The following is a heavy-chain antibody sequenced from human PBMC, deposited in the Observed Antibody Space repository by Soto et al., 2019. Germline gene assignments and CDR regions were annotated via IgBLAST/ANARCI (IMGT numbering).Heavy chain of an antibody. CDR3: AGSLSVPNAFDI. J-gene: IGHJ3*02. V-gene: IGHV4-34*01. CDR1: GGSFSGYY. CDR2: INHSGST. Sequence: QVQLQKWGAGLLKPSETLSLTCAVYGGSFSGYYWSWIRQPPGKGLEWIGEINHSGSTNYNPSLKSRVTISVDTSKNQFSLKLSSVTAADTAVYYCAGSLSVPNAFDIWGQGTMVTVSS.